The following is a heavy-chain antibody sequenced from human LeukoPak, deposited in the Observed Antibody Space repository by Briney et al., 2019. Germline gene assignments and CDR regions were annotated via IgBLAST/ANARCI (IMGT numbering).Heavy chain of an antibody. CDR1: GYTFTDHY. CDR2: ISPNNGVT. Sequence: ASVKVSCKASGYTFTDHYMHWVRQAPGQGLEWMGWISPNNGVTHYAQKFHDRVTMTRDTSITTAYMELNRLTSDDTAVYYCAREVTLRFWGQGTLLTVSS. CDR3: AREVTLRF. V-gene: IGHV1-2*02. J-gene: IGHJ4*02. D-gene: IGHD2-21*02.